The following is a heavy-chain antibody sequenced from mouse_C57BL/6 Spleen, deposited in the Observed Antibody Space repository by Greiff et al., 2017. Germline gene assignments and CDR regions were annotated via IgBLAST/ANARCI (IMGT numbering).Heavy chain of an antibody. D-gene: IGHD3-3*01. J-gene: IGHJ4*01. CDR3: ARQGTHYYAMDY. V-gene: IGHV5-6*01. Sequence: DVHLVESGGDLVKPGGSLKLSCAASGFTFSSYGMSWVRQTPDKRLEWVATISSGGSYTYYPDSVKGRFTISRDNAKNTLYLQMSSLKSEDTAMYYCARQGTHYYAMDYWGQGTSVTVSS. CDR1: GFTFSSYG. CDR2: ISSGGSYT.